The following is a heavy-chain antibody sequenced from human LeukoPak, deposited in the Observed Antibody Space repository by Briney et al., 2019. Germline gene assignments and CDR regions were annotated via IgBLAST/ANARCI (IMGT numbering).Heavy chain of an antibody. Sequence: GRSLRLSCAASGFTFNRNGMNWVRQAPGKGLEWVALIWFDGSKEYYADSVKGRFTISRDNSKNTLYLQMNSLRAEDTAVYYCAKGRARFGEFDYWGQGTLVTVSS. J-gene: IGHJ4*02. V-gene: IGHV3-33*06. CDR2: IWFDGSKE. CDR3: AKGRARFGEFDY. D-gene: IGHD3-10*01. CDR1: GFTFNRNG.